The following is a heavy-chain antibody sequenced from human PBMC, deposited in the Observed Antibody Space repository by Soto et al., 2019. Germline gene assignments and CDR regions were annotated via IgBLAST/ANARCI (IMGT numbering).Heavy chain of an antibody. CDR3: AKVITTVTTGFDY. D-gene: IGHD4-17*01. J-gene: IGHJ4*02. V-gene: IGHV3-30*18. Sequence: QVQLVESGGGVVQPGRSLRLSCAASGFTFSSYGMHWVRQAPGKGLEWVAVISYDGSNKYYADSVKGRFTISRDNSKNTLYLQMNSLRAEDTAVYYRAKVITTVTTGFDYWGQGTLVTVSS. CDR1: GFTFSSYG. CDR2: ISYDGSNK.